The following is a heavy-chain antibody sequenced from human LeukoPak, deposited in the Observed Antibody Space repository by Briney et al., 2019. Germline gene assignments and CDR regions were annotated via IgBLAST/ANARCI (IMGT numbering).Heavy chain of an antibody. CDR2: INHSGST. Sequence: ETLSFTCAVYGGSSSGYYWSWIRQPPGKGLEWIGEINHSGSTNYNPSLKSRVTISVDTSKNQLSLKLSSVTAADTAVYYCARGRAARHAFDYWGQGTLVTVSS. D-gene: IGHD6-6*01. CDR3: ARGRAARHAFDY. CDR1: GGSSSGYY. J-gene: IGHJ4*02. V-gene: IGHV4-34*01.